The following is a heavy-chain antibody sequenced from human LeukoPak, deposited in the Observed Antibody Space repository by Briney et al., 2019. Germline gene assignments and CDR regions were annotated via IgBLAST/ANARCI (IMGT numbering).Heavy chain of an antibody. J-gene: IGHJ6*02. CDR2: IGTAGDT. D-gene: IGHD3-16*02. V-gene: IGHV3-13*01. CDR1: GFTFSSYD. Sequence: GGSLRLSCAASGFTFSSYDMHWVRQATGKGLEWVSAIGTAGDTYYPGSVKGRFTISRENAKNSLYLQMNSLRAGDTAVYYCARVVITFGGVIVLGMDVWGQGTTVTVSS. CDR3: ARVVITFGGVIVLGMDV.